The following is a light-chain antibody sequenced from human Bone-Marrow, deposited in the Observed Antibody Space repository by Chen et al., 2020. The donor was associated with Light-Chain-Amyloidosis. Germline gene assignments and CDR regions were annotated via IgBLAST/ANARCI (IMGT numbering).Light chain of an antibody. J-gene: IGLJ3*02. CDR1: RGHSHYA. CDR2: VKNDGSY. V-gene: IGLV4-69*01. CDR3: QTWDPGNWV. Sequence: QLVVTQSPSASASLCASVKLTCTLSRGHSHYAVACHQQQPDKGPRYSIKVKNDGSYSKSDGIPDRFSGSSSGAERYFTISSLQSEDEADYYCQTWDPGNWVFGGGTKLTVL.